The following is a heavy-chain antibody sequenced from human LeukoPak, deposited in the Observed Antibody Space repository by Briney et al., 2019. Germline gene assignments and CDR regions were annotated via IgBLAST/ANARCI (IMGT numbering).Heavy chain of an antibody. D-gene: IGHD3-10*01. J-gene: IGHJ5*02. CDR2: IYHSGST. CDR1: GGSISSSNW. Sequence: SGTLSLTCAVSGGSISSSNWWSWVRQPPGKGLEWIGEIYHSGSTNYNPSLKSRVTISVDKSKNQFSLKLSSVTAADTAMYYCARNRYYYGSGSYGVPNWFDPWGQGTLVTVSS. V-gene: IGHV4-4*02. CDR3: ARNRYYYGSGSYGVPNWFDP.